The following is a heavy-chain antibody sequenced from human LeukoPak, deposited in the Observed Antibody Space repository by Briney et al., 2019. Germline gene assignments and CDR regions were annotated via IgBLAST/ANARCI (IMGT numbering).Heavy chain of an antibody. J-gene: IGHJ6*02. D-gene: IGHD5-18*01. V-gene: IGHV5-51*01. CDR3: ARGHSSINYYYYYGMDV. Sequence: GESLKISCQGSGYSFTSYWIGWVRQMPGKGLEWMGIIYPGDSDTRYSPSFQGQVTISADKSISTAYLQWSSLKASDTAMYYCARGHSSINYYYYYGMDVWGQGTTVTVSS. CDR2: IYPGDSDT. CDR1: GYSFTSYW.